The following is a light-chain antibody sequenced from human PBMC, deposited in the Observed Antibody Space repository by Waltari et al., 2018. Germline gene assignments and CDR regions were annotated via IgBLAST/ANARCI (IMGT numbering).Light chain of an antibody. CDR3: QQSYTTPVT. CDR1: QRISSY. CDR2: ATS. V-gene: IGKV1-39*01. Sequence: DIQMTQSPSSLSASVGDRVTLTRRASQRISSYLHWYQQKPGKAPTLLIYATSRLQTGVPTRFSGGGSATDFTLTISSLQPEDFATYYCQQSYTTPVTFGLGTRLEIK. J-gene: IGKJ2*01.